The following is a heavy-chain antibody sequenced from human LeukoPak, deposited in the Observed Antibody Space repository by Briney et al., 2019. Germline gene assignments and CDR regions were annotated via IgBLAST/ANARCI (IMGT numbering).Heavy chain of an antibody. Sequence: GGSLRLSCAASGFSFSSYAMSWVCQAPGKGLEWVSVISGGGGSTYYADSVKGRFTISRDNSKNTLYLQMNSLRAEDTAVYYCAEDDRYYYDSSGYYQTWGQGTLVTVSS. CDR3: AEDDRYYYDSSGYYQT. J-gene: IGHJ5*02. V-gene: IGHV3-23*01. CDR2: ISGGGGST. CDR1: GFSFSSYA. D-gene: IGHD3-22*01.